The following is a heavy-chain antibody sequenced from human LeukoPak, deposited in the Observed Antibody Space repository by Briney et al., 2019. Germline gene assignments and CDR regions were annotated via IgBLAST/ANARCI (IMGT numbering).Heavy chain of an antibody. J-gene: IGHJ1*01. CDR2: INPNSGGT. Sequence: ASVKVSCKASGYTFTGYYIHWVRQAPGQGLEWMGWINPNSGGTNYAQNFQGRVTMTRDTSITTAYMELTRVQSVDTAVYYCARVAVAGWSAEYSQHWGQGTLITVYS. CDR1: GYTFTGYY. CDR3: ARVAVAGWSAEYSQH. D-gene: IGHD6-19*01. V-gene: IGHV1-2*02.